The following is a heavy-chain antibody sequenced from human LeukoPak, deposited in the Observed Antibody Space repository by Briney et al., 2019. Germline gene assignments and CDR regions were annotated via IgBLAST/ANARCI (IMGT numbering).Heavy chain of an antibody. J-gene: IGHJ3*02. D-gene: IGHD7-27*01. CDR2: INPSSGGT. CDR1: GYTFTGYY. CDR3: ARGKNWVDAFDI. V-gene: IGHV1-2*02. Sequence: ASVKVSCKASGYTFTGYYIHWVRQAPGQGLEWMGWINPSSGGTKFAQKFQGRVTMTRDTSTSTAYMELRRLRSDDSAVYYCARGKNWVDAFDIWGQGTMVTVSS.